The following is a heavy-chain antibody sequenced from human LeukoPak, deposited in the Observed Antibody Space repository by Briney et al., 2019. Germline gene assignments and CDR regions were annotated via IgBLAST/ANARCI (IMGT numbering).Heavy chain of an antibody. J-gene: IGHJ4*02. CDR2: IYTTVST. CDR1: GGSLSSYS. D-gene: IGHD5-18*01. V-gene: IGHV4-4*09. CDR3: ASTAMEGLFDY. Sequence: PSQTLSLTCTLSGGSLSSYSSSWIRQPPREGLEWVGYIYTTVSTNYKPYLKSRVTISVDTSKKQFSLKLSSVTAADTAVYYCASTAMEGLFDYWGQGPLVTAPS.